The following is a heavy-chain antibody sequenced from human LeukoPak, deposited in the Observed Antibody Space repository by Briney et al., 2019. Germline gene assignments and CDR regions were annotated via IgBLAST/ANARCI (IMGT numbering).Heavy chain of an antibody. D-gene: IGHD4-23*01. J-gene: IGHJ2*01. CDR1: GGSISSGDYY. CDR3: ARGVGYGGIDWYFDL. Sequence: SQTLSLTCTVSGGSISSGDYYWSWIRQPPGKGLEWIGYIYYSGNTYYNSSLKRRVTISVDTTENQFSLKLSSVTAADTAVYYCARGVGYGGIDWYFDLWGRGTLFTVSS. V-gene: IGHV4-30-4*01. CDR2: IYYSGNT.